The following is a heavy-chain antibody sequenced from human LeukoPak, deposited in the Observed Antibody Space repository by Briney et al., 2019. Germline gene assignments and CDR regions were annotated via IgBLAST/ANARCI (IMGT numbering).Heavy chain of an antibody. CDR2: MNPNSGNT. CDR1: GYTFTTYD. CDR3: ARLGSRGDF. D-gene: IGHD7-27*01. Sequence: ASVKVSCKASGYTFTTYDINWVRQATGQGLEWMGWMNPNSGNTGYAQKFQGRVIMTRNTSINTAYMELSSLRFDDTALYYCARLGSRGDFWGQGTLVTVSS. J-gene: IGHJ4*02. V-gene: IGHV1-8*01.